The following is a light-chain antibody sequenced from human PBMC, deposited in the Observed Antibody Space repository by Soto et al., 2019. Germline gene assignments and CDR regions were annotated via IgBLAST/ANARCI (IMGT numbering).Light chain of an antibody. J-gene: IGLJ1*01. V-gene: IGLV1-44*01. Sequence: VLTQPPSASGTPGQRVTISCSGSSSNIGSNTVNWYQQLPGTAPKLLIYSNNQRPSGVPDRFSGSKSGTSASLAISGLQSEDEADYYCAAWDDSLNGRVFGTGTKVTV. CDR1: SSNIGSNT. CDR2: SNN. CDR3: AAWDDSLNGRV.